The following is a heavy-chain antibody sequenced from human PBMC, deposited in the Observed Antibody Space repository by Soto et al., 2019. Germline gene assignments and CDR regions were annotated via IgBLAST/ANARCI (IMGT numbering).Heavy chain of an antibody. CDR2: ISSHGRDI. CDR3: ARGAALAGKLDL. CDR1: GFTFTSDS. V-gene: IGHV3-21*06. J-gene: IGHJ4*02. D-gene: IGHD6-19*01. Sequence: EVQLVESGGGLVKPGGSVRLSCEASGFTFTSDSMTWVRQAPGKGLEWVSSISSHGRDIFYADSVKGRFTISRDNAKDSLHLQMNSLTGEDSAVYYCARGAALAGKLDLWGQGTLVTDSS.